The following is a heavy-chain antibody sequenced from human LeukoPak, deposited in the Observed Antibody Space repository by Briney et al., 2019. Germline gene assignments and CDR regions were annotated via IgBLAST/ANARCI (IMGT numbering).Heavy chain of an antibody. CDR3: ARDPWIQLWSTGRDAFDI. D-gene: IGHD5-18*01. CDR2: ISAYNGNT. Sequence: GASVKVSCKASGYTFTSYGISWVRQAPGQGLEWMGWISAYNGNTNYAQKLQGRVTMTTDTSTSTAYMELRSLRSDDTAVYYCARDPWIQLWSTGRDAFDIWGQGTMVTVSS. CDR1: GYTFTSYG. V-gene: IGHV1-18*01. J-gene: IGHJ3*02.